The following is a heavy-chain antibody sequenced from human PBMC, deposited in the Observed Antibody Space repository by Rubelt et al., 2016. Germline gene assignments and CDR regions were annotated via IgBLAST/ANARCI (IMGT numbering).Heavy chain of an antibody. CDR3: ASCGGAVRCYDAFDI. Sequence: QVQLQQWGAGLLKPSETLSLTCAVYGGSFSGYYWSWIRQPPGKGLEWIGEINHSGSTNYNPSLKSRVTISVDTAKNQFSLKLSSVTAADTAEYRCASCGGAVRCYDAFDIWGQGKMVTVSS. CDR2: INHSGST. J-gene: IGHJ3*02. V-gene: IGHV4-34*01. D-gene: IGHD2-21*01. CDR1: GGSFSGYY.